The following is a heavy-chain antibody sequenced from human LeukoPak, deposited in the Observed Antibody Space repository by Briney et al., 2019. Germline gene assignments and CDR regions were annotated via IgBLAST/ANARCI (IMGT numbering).Heavy chain of an antibody. CDR1: GYTFTSYA. CDR3: ARVDTLYYDILTGP. J-gene: IGHJ5*02. CDR2: INAGNGNT. D-gene: IGHD3-9*01. V-gene: IGHV1-3*01. Sequence: ASVKVSCKASGYTFTSYAMHWMRQAPGQRLEWMGWINAGNGNTKYSQKFQGRVTITRDTSASTAYMELSSLRSEDTAVYYCARVDTLYYDILTGPWGQGTLVTVSS.